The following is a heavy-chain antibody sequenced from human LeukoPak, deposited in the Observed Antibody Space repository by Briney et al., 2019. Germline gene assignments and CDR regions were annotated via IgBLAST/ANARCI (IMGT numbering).Heavy chain of an antibody. CDR2: IIPPFDTS. CDR3: ARDGPGVVIIPWY. CDR1: GGTFSSYA. D-gene: IGHD3-3*01. V-gene: IGHV1-69*01. Sequence: GASVKVSCTASGGTFSSYAISWVRQAPGQGLEWMGGIIPPFDTSNYAQNFQGRVTITADESTSTVYMELSSLRSEDTAVYYCARDGPGVVIIPWYWGQGTLVTVSS. J-gene: IGHJ4*02.